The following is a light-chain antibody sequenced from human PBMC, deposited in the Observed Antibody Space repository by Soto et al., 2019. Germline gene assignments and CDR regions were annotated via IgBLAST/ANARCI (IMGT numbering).Light chain of an antibody. CDR1: QIINTW. CDR3: QQYETYSGT. J-gene: IGKJ3*01. V-gene: IGKV1-5*03. Sequence: DIQMTQSPSSLSASVGDRVTITCRASQIINTWLAWYQQKPGKAPKLVIYRASILVNGVPSRFSGSGSGTEFTLTISSLQPDDFSIYYCQQYETYSGTFGPGTKVDL. CDR2: RAS.